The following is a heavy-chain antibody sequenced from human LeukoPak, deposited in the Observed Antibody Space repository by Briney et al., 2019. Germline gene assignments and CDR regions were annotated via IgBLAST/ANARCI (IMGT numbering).Heavy chain of an antibody. CDR1: GFTISSYA. CDR3: ARDDRTFDY. CDR2: ISASGIST. Sequence: GGSLRLSCAASGFTISSYAMTWVRQAPGMGLEWVSGISASGISTYYADSVKGRFTISRDNAKNSLYLQMNSLRAEDTAVYYCARDDRTFDYWGQGTLVTVSS. V-gene: IGHV3-23*01. J-gene: IGHJ4*02.